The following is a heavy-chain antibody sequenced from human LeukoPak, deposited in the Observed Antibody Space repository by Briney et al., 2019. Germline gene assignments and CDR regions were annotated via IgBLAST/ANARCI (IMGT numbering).Heavy chain of an antibody. CDR2: INPNSGGT. CDR3: ARYGSGSYYNGGQPGMDV. CDR1: GYTFTGYY. Sequence: ASVKVSCKASGYTFTGYYMHWVRQAPGQGLEWMGWINPNSGGTNYAQKFQGRVTMTRDTSISTAYMELSRLRSDDTAVYYCARYGSGSYYNGGQPGMDVWGQGTTVTVSS. D-gene: IGHD3-10*01. V-gene: IGHV1-2*02. J-gene: IGHJ6*02.